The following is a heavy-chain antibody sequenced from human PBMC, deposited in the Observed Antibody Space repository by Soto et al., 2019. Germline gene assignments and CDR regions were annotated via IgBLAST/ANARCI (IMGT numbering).Heavy chain of an antibody. CDR3: ARDEGSRYYYYGMDV. Sequence: QVQLQESGPGLVKPSQTLSLTCTVSGGSISSGGYYWSWIRQHPGKGLEWIGYIYYSGSTYYNPSLKSRVTLSVDTSKNQFSLKLSSVTAADTAVYYCARDEGSRYYYYGMDVWGQGTTVTVSS. J-gene: IGHJ6*02. CDR2: IYYSGST. V-gene: IGHV4-31*03. CDR1: GGSISSGGYY.